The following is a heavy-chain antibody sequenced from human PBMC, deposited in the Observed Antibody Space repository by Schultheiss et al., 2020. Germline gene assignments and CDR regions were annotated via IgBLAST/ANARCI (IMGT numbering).Heavy chain of an antibody. Sequence: SQTLSLTCTVSGGSISSGGYYWSWIRQHPGKGLEWIGYIYYSGSTYYNPSLKSLVTISVDTSKNQFSLKLSSVTAADTAVYYCARDRRITMIVGDNWFDPWGQGTLVTVSS. CDR3: ARDRRITMIVGDNWFDP. V-gene: IGHV4-31*01. J-gene: IGHJ5*02. CDR2: IYYSGST. CDR1: GGSISSGGYY. D-gene: IGHD3-22*01.